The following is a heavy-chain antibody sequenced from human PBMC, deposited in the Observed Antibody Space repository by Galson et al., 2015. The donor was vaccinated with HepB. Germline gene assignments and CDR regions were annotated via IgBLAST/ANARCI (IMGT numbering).Heavy chain of an antibody. CDR2: ISWDGGST. CDR3: AKDMGRELHYYYGMDV. V-gene: IGHV3-43*01. Sequence: LRLSCAASGFTFDDYTMHWVRQAPGKGLEWVSLISWDGGSTYYADSVKGRFTISRDNSKNSLYLQMNSLRTEDTALYYCAKDMGRELHYYYGMDVWGQGTTVTVSS. D-gene: IGHD1-26*01. CDR1: GFTFDDYT. J-gene: IGHJ6*02.